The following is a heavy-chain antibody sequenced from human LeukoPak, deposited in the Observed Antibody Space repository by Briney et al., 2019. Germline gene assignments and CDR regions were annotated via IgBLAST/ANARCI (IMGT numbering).Heavy chain of an antibody. CDR1: GFTFSSYG. D-gene: IGHD6-6*01. J-gene: IGHJ4*02. Sequence: GGSLRLSCAASGFTFSSYGMHWVRQAPGKGREWVAVISYDGSNKYYADSVKGRFTISRDNSKNTLYLQMNSLRAEDTAVYYCAKDWESSSARGDYWGQGTLVTVSS. CDR2: ISYDGSNK. CDR3: AKDWESSSARGDY. V-gene: IGHV3-30*18.